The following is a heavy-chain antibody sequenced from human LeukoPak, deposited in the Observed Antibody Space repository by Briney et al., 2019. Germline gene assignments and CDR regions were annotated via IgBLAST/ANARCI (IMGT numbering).Heavy chain of an antibody. D-gene: IGHD2-21*02. CDR3: VCDFARQRGY. CDR2: ISGSGGST. V-gene: IGHV3-23*01. CDR1: GFTFSSYA. J-gene: IGHJ4*02. Sequence: GGSLRLSCAASGFTFSSYAMSWVRQAPGKGLEWVSAISGSGGSTYYADSVKGRFTISRDNSKNTLYLQMNSLRVEDTATYYCVCDFARQRGYWGQGTLVTVSS.